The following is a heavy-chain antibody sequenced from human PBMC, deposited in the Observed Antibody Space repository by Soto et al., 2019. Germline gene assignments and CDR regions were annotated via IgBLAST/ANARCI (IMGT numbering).Heavy chain of an antibody. CDR3: ARNSSLFCTGGTCYLQDAFDV. Sequence: EVQLVESGGGLVKPGGSLRLSCAASGFTFNIYTMNWVRQAPGKGLERVSSISSRSAYIYYADSVKGRFTLSRDNPENSLFLQMNSLTAEYTAVYYCARNSSLFCTGGTCYLQDAFDVWGQGTMVTVSS. J-gene: IGHJ3*01. V-gene: IGHV3-21*02. CDR1: GFTFNIYT. D-gene: IGHD2-15*01. CDR2: ISSRSAYI.